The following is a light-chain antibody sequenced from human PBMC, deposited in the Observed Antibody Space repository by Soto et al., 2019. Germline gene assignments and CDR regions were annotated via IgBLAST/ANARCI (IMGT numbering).Light chain of an antibody. Sequence: QSALTQPASLSGSPEQSITISCTGTSSDVGGYNYVSWYQQHPGKAPKLMIYDVSNRPSGVSNRFSGSKSGNTASLTISGLQAEDEADYYCSSYRASSTTHDVFGTGTKLTVL. V-gene: IGLV2-14*03. CDR3: SSYRASSTTHDV. CDR1: SSDVGGYNY. J-gene: IGLJ1*01. CDR2: DVS.